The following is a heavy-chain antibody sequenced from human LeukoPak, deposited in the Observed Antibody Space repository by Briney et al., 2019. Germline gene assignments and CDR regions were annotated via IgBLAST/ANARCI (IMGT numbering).Heavy chain of an antibody. CDR2: IYYSGST. D-gene: IGHD3-22*01. V-gene: IGHV4-59*12. CDR3: AKSNGYGLIDI. Sequence: PSETLSLTCTVSGGSISTYYWSWIRQPPGKGLEWIGYIYYSGSTYYSPSLKSRVTISLDTSRNQFSLKLNSVTAADTAVYYCAKSNGYGLIDIWGQGTMVTVSS. CDR1: GGSISTYY. J-gene: IGHJ3*02.